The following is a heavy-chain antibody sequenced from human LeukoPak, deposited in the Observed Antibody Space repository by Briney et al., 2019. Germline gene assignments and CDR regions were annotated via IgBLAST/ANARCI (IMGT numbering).Heavy chain of an antibody. D-gene: IGHD2-2*01. V-gene: IGHV1-24*01. Sequence: GASVKVSCKVSGYTLTELSMHWVRQAPGKGLEWMGGFDPEDGETIYAQKFQGRVTMTEDTSTDTAYMELSSLRSEDTAVYYCATVARCSSPSCYRAVGYGQNDAFDIWGQGTMVTVSS. J-gene: IGHJ3*02. CDR2: FDPEDGET. CDR1: GYTLTELS. CDR3: ATVARCSSPSCYRAVGYGQNDAFDI.